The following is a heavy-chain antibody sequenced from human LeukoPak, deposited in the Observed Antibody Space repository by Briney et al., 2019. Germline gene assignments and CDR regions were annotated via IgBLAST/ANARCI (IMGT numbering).Heavy chain of an antibody. V-gene: IGHV4-59*08. CDR3: ARQVGSVWLFDY. CDR2: IYYTGST. J-gene: IGHJ4*02. D-gene: IGHD6-19*01. Sequence: SETLSLTCTVSGGSITSYYWTWIRQSPEKGLEWIGYIYYTGSTNYNPPLKSRVTMSVDASKNQFSLKLSSVTAADTAMYYCARQVGSVWLFDYWGQGSLVTVSS. CDR1: GGSITSYY.